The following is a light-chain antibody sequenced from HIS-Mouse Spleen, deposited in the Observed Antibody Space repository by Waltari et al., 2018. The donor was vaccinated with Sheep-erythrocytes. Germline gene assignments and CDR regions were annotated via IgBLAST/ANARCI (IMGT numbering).Light chain of an antibody. CDR1: SSDVGGYTF. CDR2: EVS. J-gene: IGLJ2*01. Sequence: QSALPQPAPVSGSPGQSITISCPGTSSDVGGYTFASWYQQHPGKAPKLMIYEVSNRPSGVSNRFSGSKSGNTASLTISGLQAEDEADYYCSSYTSSSTPVVFGGGTKLTVL. CDR3: SSYTSSSTPVV. V-gene: IGLV2-14*01.